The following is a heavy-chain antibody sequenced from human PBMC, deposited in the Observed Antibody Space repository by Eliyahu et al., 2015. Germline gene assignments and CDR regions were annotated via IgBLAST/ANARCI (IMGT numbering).Heavy chain of an antibody. Sequence: QVQLQESGPGLVKPSGTLSLTCAVXGGSISSSNWWSWVRQPPGKGLEWIGDIYYTGNTHYTPSLRSRVTISLDRSKNQFSLHLTSVTAADTAVYYCATPYSSAWYADWGQGVLVTVSS. CDR3: ATPYSSAWYAD. CDR1: GGSISSSNW. CDR2: IYYTGNT. V-gene: IGHV4-4*02. D-gene: IGHD6-19*01. J-gene: IGHJ4*02.